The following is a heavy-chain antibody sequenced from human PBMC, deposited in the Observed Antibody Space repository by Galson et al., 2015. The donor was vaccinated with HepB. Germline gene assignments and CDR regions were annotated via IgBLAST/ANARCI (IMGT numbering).Heavy chain of an antibody. CDR3: ASSADSPGDY. CDR1: GFTFSSYW. D-gene: IGHD2-2*01. CDR2: IKEDGSEK. V-gene: IGHV3-7*03. Sequence: SLRLSCAASGFTFSSYWMSWVRQAPGKGLEWVANIKEDGSEKFYVDSVRGRFTISRDNAKNSLYLQMNSLRAEDTAVYYCASSADSPGDYWGQGTLVTVSS. J-gene: IGHJ4*02.